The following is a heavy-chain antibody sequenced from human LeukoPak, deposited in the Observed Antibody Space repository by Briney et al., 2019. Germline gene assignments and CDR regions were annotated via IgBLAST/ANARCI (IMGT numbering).Heavy chain of an antibody. CDR3: ARGADYLNWFDP. J-gene: IGHJ5*02. CDR2: IYYSGST. D-gene: IGHD4-11*01. Sequence: KSSETLSLTYTVSGGSISSSSYYWGWIRQPPGKGLEWIGSIYYSGSTYYNPSLKSRVTISVDTSKNQFSLKLSSVTAADTAVYYCARGADYLNWFDPWGQGTLVTVSS. V-gene: IGHV4-39*01. CDR1: GGSISSSSYY.